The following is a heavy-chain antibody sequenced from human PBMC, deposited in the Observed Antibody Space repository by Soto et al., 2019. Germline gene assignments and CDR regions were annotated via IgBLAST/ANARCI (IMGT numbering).Heavy chain of an antibody. Sequence: QDQLVQSGAEVKKPGSSVKVSCKASGGTFSSHTFSWVRQAPGQGLGWMGRIIPALGTATYAQKFQGRVTMTPDEFATRVETELHSLRSEDTRVYYFPSPDFGDYWYFDLWGRGTLVTVSS. CDR1: GGTFSSHT. J-gene: IGHJ2*01. V-gene: IGHV1-69*08. CDR3: PSPDFGDYWYFDL. CDR2: IIPALGTA. D-gene: IGHD4-17*01.